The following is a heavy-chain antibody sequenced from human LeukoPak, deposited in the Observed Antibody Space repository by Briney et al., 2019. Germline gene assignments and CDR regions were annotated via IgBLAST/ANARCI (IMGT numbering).Heavy chain of an antibody. J-gene: IGHJ4*02. CDR2: ISWNSGSI. D-gene: IGHD6-13*01. Sequence: GGSLRLSCAASGFTFDDYAMHWVRQAPGKGLEWVSGISWNSGSIGYADSVKGRFTISRDNAKSSLYLQMNSLRAEDTAFYYCAKDSSSSWYRDFDYWGQGTLVTVSS. CDR3: AKDSSSSWYRDFDY. V-gene: IGHV3-9*01. CDR1: GFTFDDYA.